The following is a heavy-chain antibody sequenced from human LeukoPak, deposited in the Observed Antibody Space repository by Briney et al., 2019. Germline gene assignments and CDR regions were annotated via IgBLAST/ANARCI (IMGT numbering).Heavy chain of an antibody. D-gene: IGHD1-26*01. CDR2: ISGSGGNT. J-gene: IGHJ6*03. CDR1: GFTFTSYA. V-gene: IGHV3-23*01. CDR3: AKDDGGSYYIYYYYMDV. Sequence: GGSLRLSCAASGFTFTSYAMSWVRQAPGKGLEWVSAISGSGGNTYYADSVKGRFTISRDNSKNTLYLQMNSLRAEDTAVYYCAKDDGGSYYIYYYYMDVWGKGTTVTISS.